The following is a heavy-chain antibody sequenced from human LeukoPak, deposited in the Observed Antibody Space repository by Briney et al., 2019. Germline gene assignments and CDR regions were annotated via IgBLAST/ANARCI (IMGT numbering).Heavy chain of an antibody. CDR1: GGSFSGYY. J-gene: IGHJ4*02. Sequence: SETLSLTCAVCGGSFSGYYWSWIRQPPGKGLEWIGEINHSGSTNYNPSLKSRVTISVDTSKNQFSLKLSSVTAADTAVYYCARVTRRLSYYYDRPYYFDYWGQGTLVTVSS. D-gene: IGHD3-22*01. CDR2: INHSGST. CDR3: ARVTRRLSYYYDRPYYFDY. V-gene: IGHV4-34*01.